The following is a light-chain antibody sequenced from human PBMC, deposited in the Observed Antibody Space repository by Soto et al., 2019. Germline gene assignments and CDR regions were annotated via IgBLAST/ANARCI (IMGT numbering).Light chain of an antibody. V-gene: IGKV1-39*01. CDR2: AAS. CDR3: QQSFSTSPWT. CDR1: QSISSY. J-gene: IGKJ1*01. Sequence: DIQMTQSQSSLSASVGDRVSITCRASQSISSYLNWYQQKPGKAPKLLINAASSLQSGVPSRFSGSRYGTDFTLTISRVQPADFATYYCQQSFSTSPWTCGRGLVVEFK.